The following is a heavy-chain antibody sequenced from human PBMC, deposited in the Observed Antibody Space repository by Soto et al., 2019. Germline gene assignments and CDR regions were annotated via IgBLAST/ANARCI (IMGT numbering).Heavy chain of an antibody. D-gene: IGHD5-12*01. J-gene: IGHJ6*02. CDR2: ISSSSSYI. V-gene: IGHV3-21*01. Sequence: EVQLVESGGGLVKPGGSLRLSCAASGFTFSSYSMNWVRQAPGKGLEWVSSISSSSSYIYYADSVKGRFTISRDNAKTALYLQMNSLRAEDTAVYYCARDFGYSGYEWVFSYGMDVWGQGTTVTVSS. CDR1: GFTFSSYS. CDR3: ARDFGYSGYEWVFSYGMDV.